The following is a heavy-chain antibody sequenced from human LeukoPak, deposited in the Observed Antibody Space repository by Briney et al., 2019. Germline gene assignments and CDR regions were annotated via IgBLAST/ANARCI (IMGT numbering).Heavy chain of an antibody. D-gene: IGHD3-16*01. CDR1: GFTFSNAW. Sequence: GGSLRLSCAASGFTFSNAWMSWVRQAPGKGLEWVGRIKSKTDGGTTDYAAPVKGRFTISRDDSKNTLYLQMNSLKTEDTAVYYCTTGSLGLGTFDYWGQGTLVTVSS. J-gene: IGHJ4*02. CDR2: IKSKTDGGTT. V-gene: IGHV3-15*01. CDR3: TTGSLGLGTFDY.